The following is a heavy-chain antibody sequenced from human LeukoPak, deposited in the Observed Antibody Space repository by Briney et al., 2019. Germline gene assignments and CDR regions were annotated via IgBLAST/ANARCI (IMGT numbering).Heavy chain of an antibody. CDR3: ATGDGYSSSSGVHYMVV. CDR1: GYEFTEYY. D-gene: IGHD5-24*01. V-gene: IGHV1-69-2*01. CDR2: LDPENDDT. J-gene: IGHJ6*03. Sequence: GASVKVSCKASGYEFTEYYMNWLRQAPGRGLEWVGRLDPENDDTVYAEKFQGRVTFSADRTTDTAYLKLSSLRSDDTAVYFCATGDGYSSSSGVHYMVVWGEGTTVIVSS.